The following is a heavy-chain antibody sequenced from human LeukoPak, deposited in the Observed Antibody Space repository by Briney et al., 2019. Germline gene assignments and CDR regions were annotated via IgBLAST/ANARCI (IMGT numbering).Heavy chain of an antibody. CDR3: AKIRGPLWFGESSDY. J-gene: IGHJ4*02. CDR1: GFTFSSYA. CDR2: ISGSGGST. D-gene: IGHD3-10*01. V-gene: IGHV3-23*01. Sequence: GGSLRLSCAASGFTFSSYAMSWVRQAPGKGLEWVSAISGSGGSTYYADSVKGRFTISRDNSKNTLYLQMNSLRAEDTAVYYCAKIRGPLWFGESSDYWGQGTLVAVSS.